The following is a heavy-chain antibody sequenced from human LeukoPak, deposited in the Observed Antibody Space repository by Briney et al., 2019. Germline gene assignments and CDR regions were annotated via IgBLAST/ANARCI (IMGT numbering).Heavy chain of an antibody. J-gene: IGHJ6*02. Sequence: GGSLRLSCAASGFTFSDYYMSWIRQAPGKGLEWVSYISSSGSTIYYADSVKGRFTISRDNAKNSLYLQMNGLRAEDTAVYYCAGARGSSGWYVGYYYYYGMDVWGQGTTVTVSS. D-gene: IGHD6-19*01. V-gene: IGHV3-11*04. CDR3: AGARGSSGWYVGYYYYYGMDV. CDR2: ISSSGSTI. CDR1: GFTFSDYY.